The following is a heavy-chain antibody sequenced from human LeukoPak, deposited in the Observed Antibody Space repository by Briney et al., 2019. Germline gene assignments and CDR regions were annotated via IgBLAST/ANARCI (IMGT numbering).Heavy chain of an antibody. CDR2: ISYDGSNK. Sequence: GGSLRLSCVASGFTFSSYAMHWVRQAPGKGLEWVAVISYDGSNKYYADSVKGRFTISRDNSKNTLYLQMNSLRAEDTAVYYCARGLDTLDPLAYWGQGTLVTVSS. CDR3: ARGLDTLDPLAY. J-gene: IGHJ4*02. D-gene: IGHD1-1*01. CDR1: GFTFSSYA. V-gene: IGHV3-30*04.